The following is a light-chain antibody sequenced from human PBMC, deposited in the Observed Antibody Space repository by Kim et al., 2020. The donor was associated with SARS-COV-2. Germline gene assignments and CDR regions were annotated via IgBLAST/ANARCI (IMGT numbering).Light chain of an antibody. J-gene: IGKJ1*01. CDR2: GAS. V-gene: IGKV3-20*01. Sequence: SPGERATLPSRGSKGVSSCYLAWDQQKPGQAPRLLIVGASSRATGIPDRFSGSRSGTDFTLTISRLEPEDFAVYYCQQYSRSSKTFGQGTKVDIK. CDR3: QQYSRSSKT. CDR1: KGVSSCY.